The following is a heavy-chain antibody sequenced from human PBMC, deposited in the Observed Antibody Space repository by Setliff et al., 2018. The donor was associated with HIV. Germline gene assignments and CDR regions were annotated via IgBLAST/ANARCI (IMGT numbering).Heavy chain of an antibody. D-gene: IGHD3-3*01. V-gene: IGHV3-23*01. CDR1: GFTFSSYA. Sequence: PGGSLRLSCAASGFTFSSYAMSWVRQAPGKGLEWVSAISGSGGSTYYADSVKGRFTISRDNSKNTLYLQMNSLRAEDTAVYYCAKGVDYNFWSGLNYWGQGTLVTVSS. J-gene: IGHJ4*02. CDR3: AKGVDYNFWSGLNY. CDR2: ISGSGGST.